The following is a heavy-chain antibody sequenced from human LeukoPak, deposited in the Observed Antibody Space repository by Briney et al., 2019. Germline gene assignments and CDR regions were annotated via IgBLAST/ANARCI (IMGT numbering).Heavy chain of an antibody. D-gene: IGHD6-13*01. CDR2: INGNGGST. CDR3: AREVRPYSSSAKYFQH. CDR1: GFTFSSYA. Sequence: PGGSLRLSCAASGFTFSSYAMHWVRQAPGKGLEWVSGINGNGGSTGYADSVKGRFTISRDNAKNSLYLQMNSLRAEDTALYYCAREVRPYSSSAKYFQHWGQGTLVTVSS. J-gene: IGHJ1*01. V-gene: IGHV3-20*04.